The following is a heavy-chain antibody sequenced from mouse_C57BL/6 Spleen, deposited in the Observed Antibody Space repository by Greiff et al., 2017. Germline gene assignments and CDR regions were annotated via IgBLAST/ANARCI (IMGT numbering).Heavy chain of an antibody. V-gene: IGHV14-1*01. CDR1: GFNIKDYY. J-gene: IGHJ3*01. CDR2: IDPEDGDT. CDR3: TPNYYGSSYGFAY. D-gene: IGHD1-1*01. Sequence: VQLQQSGAELVRPGASVKLSCTASGFNIKDYYMHWVKQRPEQGLEWIGRIDPEDGDTEYAPKFQGKATMTADTSSNTAYLQLSSLTSEDTAVYYCTPNYYGSSYGFAYGGQGTLVTVSA.